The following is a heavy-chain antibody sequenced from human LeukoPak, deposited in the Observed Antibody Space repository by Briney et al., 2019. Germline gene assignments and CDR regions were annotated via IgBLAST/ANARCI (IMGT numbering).Heavy chain of an antibody. D-gene: IGHD3-10*01. CDR1: GFTFSGYW. V-gene: IGHV3-7*01. CDR2: IKQDGGEK. Sequence: PGGFLRLSCAASGFTFSGYWMSWLRQAPGKGLEWVANIKQDGGEKYYVDSVKGRLPISRENDKKSMYLQMNSLRDEDTAVYYCARDRGFGQADVWGKGTTVTVSS. J-gene: IGHJ6*04. CDR3: ARDRGFGQADV.